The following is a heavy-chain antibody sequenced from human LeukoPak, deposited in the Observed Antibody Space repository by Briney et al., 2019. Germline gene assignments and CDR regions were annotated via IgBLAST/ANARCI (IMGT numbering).Heavy chain of an antibody. CDR2: IYYSGST. D-gene: IGHD2-2*01. J-gene: IGHJ5*02. CDR3: ARSRSDFLCSSTSCYDGFDP. CDR1: GGSISSYY. Sequence: SETLSLTCTVSGGSISSYYWSWIRQPPGKGLEWIGYIYYSGSTNYNPSLKSRVTIPVDTSKNQFSLKLSSVTAADTAVYYCARSRSDFLCSSTSCYDGFDPWGQGTLVTVSS. V-gene: IGHV4-59*01.